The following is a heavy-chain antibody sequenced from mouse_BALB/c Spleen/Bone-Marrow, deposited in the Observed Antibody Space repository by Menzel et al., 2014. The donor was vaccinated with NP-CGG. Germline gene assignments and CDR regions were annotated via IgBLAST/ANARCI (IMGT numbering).Heavy chain of an antibody. CDR3: ARQGRYFDV. Sequence: QVQLQQSGPGLVQPSQSLSITCTVSGFSLTSYGVHWVRQSPGKGLEWLGVIWSGGSTDYNAAFISGLSISKDNSKSQVFIKMNSLQANDTAIYYCARQGRYFDVWGAGTTVTVSS. CDR2: IWSGGST. J-gene: IGHJ1*01. CDR1: GFSLTSYG. V-gene: IGHV2-2*02.